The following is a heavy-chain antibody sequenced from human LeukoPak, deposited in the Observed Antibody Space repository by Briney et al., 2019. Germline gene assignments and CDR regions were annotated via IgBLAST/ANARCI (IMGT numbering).Heavy chain of an antibody. CDR3: AKDSKLGRYYYYYYGMDV. J-gene: IGHJ6*02. CDR2: ISWNSGSI. D-gene: IGHD1-26*01. CDR1: GFTFDDYA. V-gene: IGHV3-9*01. Sequence: GGSLRLSCAASGFTFDDYAMHWVRQAPGKGLEWVSGISWNSGSIGYADSVKGRFTISRDNAKNSLYLQMNSLRAEDTALYYCAKDSKLGRYYYYYYGMDVWGQGTTVTVSS.